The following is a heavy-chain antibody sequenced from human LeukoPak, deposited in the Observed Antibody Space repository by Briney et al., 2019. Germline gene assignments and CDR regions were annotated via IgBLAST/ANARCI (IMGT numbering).Heavy chain of an antibody. CDR1: GFAVSSNY. Sequence: PGGSLRLSCAASGFAVSSNYMTWIRQPPGKGLEWIGSIHHSGSTYYNPSLKSRVTISVDTSKTQFSLTLTSVTAADTAVYYCARDRFGISATGTDFDYWGQGTLVTVSS. J-gene: IGHJ4*02. CDR2: IHHSGST. V-gene: IGHV4-38-2*02. D-gene: IGHD6-13*01. CDR3: ARDRFGISATGTDFDY.